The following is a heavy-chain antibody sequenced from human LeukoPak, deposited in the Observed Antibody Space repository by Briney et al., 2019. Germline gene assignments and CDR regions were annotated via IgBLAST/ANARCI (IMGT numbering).Heavy chain of an antibody. J-gene: IGHJ6*02. D-gene: IGHD2-15*01. CDR2: INHSGST. CDR3: ARGNYSPDLYYYYYYGMDV. Sequence: SETLSLTCAVSSGSISSGGYSWSWIRQPPGKGLEWIGEINHSGSTNYNPSLKSRVTISVDTSKNQFSLKLSSVTAADTAVYYCARGNYSPDLYYYYYYGMDVWGQGTTVTVSS. CDR1: SGSISSGGYS. V-gene: IGHV4-34*01.